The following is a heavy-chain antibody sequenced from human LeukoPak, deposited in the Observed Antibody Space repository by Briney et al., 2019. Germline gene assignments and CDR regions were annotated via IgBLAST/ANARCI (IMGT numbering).Heavy chain of an antibody. CDR1: GYTFTGYY. J-gene: IGHJ4*02. CDR2: INPKSGGA. Sequence: ASVKVSCKASGYTFTGYYIHWVRQAPGQGLEWMGWINPKSGGANYAQKFQGRVTMTRDTSISTAYMELSRLRSVDTAVYYCAKDRGFGEYFPFFYWGQGTLVTVSS. CDR3: AKDRGFGEYFPFFY. V-gene: IGHV1-2*02. D-gene: IGHD3-10*01.